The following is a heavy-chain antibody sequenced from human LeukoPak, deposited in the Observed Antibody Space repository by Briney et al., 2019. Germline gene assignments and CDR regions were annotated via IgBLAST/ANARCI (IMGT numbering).Heavy chain of an antibody. V-gene: IGHV3-23*01. CDR2: ISGSGGST. J-gene: IGHJ4*02. Sequence: GGSLRLSCTASGFTFNNYAMSWVRQAPGKGLEWVSAISGSGGSTYYAHPVKGRFTISRDNSKNTLYLQVNSLRAEDTAVYFCAKEGVAAALYYFDYWGQGTLVTVSS. D-gene: IGHD6-13*01. CDR3: AKEGVAAALYYFDY. CDR1: GFTFNNYA.